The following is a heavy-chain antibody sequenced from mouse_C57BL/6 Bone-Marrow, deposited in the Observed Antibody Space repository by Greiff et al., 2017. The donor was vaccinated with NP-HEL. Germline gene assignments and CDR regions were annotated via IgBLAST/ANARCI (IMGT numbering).Heavy chain of an antibody. Sequence: DVKLVESGPGLVKPSQSLSLTCSVTGYSITSGYYWNWIRQFPGNKLEWMGYISYDGSNNYNPSLKNRISITRDTSKNQFFLKLNSVTTEDTATYYCARGPTSLAYWGQGTLVTVSA. D-gene: IGHD2-10*01. V-gene: IGHV3-6*01. J-gene: IGHJ3*01. CDR1: GYSITSGYY. CDR2: ISYDGSN. CDR3: ARGPTSLAY.